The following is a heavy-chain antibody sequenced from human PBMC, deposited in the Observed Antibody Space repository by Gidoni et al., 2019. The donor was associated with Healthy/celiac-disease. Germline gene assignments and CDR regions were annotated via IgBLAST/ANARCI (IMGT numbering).Heavy chain of an antibody. CDR1: GFTFSSYG. Sequence: QVQLVESGGGVVQPGRSLRLSCAASGFTFSSYGMHWVRQAPGKGLGWVAVISYDGSNKYYADSVKGRFTISRDNSKNTLYLQMNSLRAEDTAVYYCARERWVGSSWRILDYWGQGTLVTVSS. D-gene: IGHD6-13*01. V-gene: IGHV3-30*03. CDR3: ARERWVGSSWRILDY. CDR2: ISYDGSNK. J-gene: IGHJ4*02.